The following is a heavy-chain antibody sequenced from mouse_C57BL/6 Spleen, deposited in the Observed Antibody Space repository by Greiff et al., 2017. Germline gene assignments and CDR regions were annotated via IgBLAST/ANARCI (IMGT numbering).Heavy chain of an antibody. CDR3: TNSVYYYGSSPLFDY. D-gene: IGHD1-1*01. CDR2: IDPEDGDT. J-gene: IGHJ2*01. V-gene: IGHV14-1*01. CDR1: GFNIKDYY. Sequence: EVQLQQSGAELVRPGASVKLSCTASGFNIKDYYMHWVKQRPEQGLEWIGMIDPEDGDTEYAPKFQGKATMTADTSSNTAYLQLSSLTSEDTAVYYCTNSVYYYGSSPLFDYWGQGTTLTVSS.